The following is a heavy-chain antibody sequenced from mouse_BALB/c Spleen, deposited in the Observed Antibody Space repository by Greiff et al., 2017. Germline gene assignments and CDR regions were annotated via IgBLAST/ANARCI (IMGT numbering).Heavy chain of an antibody. J-gene: IGHJ4*01. D-gene: IGHD2-3*01. CDR3: ARPDGYYPYYYAMDY. Sequence: EVKLMESGGGLVKPGGSLKLSCAASGFTFSSYAMSWVRQTPEKRLEWVATISSGGSYTYYPDSVKGRFTISRDNAKNTLYLQMSSLRSEDTAMYYCARPDGYYPYYYAMDYWGQGTSVTVSS. CDR2: ISSGGSYT. V-gene: IGHV5-9-3*01. CDR1: GFTFSSYA.